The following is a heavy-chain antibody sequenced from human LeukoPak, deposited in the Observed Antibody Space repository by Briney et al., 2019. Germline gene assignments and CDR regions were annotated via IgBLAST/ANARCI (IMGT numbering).Heavy chain of an antibody. D-gene: IGHD4-17*01. V-gene: IGHV3-33*01. CDR3: SGPGYGSPISNFDY. Sequence: TGGSLRLSCEASGFTFSNFGMHWVRQAPGKGLEWVALIWYDGSKRYYADSVRGRFTISRDNSKNTLYLQMNSLRAEDTAVYYCSGPGYGSPISNFDYWGQGTLVTVSS. CDR2: IWYDGSKR. J-gene: IGHJ4*02. CDR1: GFTFSNFG.